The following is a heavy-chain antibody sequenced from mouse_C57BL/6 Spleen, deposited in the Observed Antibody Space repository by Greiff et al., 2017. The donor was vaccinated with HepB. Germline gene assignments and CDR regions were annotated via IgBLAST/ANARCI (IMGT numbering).Heavy chain of an antibody. Sequence: VQLQESGPELVKPGASVKISCKASGYAFSSSWMNWVKQRPGKGLEWIGRIYPGDGDNNYNGKFKGKATLTADKSSSTAYMQLSSLTSEDAAVYFCARNVGLRRDYFDYWGQGTTLTVSS. D-gene: IGHD2-4*01. J-gene: IGHJ2*01. CDR2: IYPGDGDN. CDR3: ARNVGLRRDYFDY. CDR1: GYAFSSSW. V-gene: IGHV1-82*01.